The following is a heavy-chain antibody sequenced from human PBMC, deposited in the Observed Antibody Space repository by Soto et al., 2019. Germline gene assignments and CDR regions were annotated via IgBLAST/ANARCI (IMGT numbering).Heavy chain of an antibody. V-gene: IGHV3-30-3*01. CDR3: ARARLPMIVVVITTEPSDY. J-gene: IGHJ4*02. Sequence: PGGSLRLSCAASGFTFSSYAMHWVRQAPGKGLEWVAVISYDGSNKYYADSVKGRFTISRDNSKNTLYPQMNSLRAEDTAVYYCARARLPMIVVVITTEPSDYWGQGTLVTVSS. CDR2: ISYDGSNK. D-gene: IGHD3-22*01. CDR1: GFTFSSYA.